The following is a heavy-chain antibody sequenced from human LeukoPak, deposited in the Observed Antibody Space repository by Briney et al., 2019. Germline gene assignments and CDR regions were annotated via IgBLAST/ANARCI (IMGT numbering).Heavy chain of an antibody. J-gene: IGHJ6*04. CDR2: IYINGDTI. Sequence: GGSLRLSCAASGFTFSSYWMHWVRQAPGEGLVWVSRIYINGDTIGYAGSAKGRSTISRANAKNTLLLQVNSLRAEDTAVYYCARGGVAGRMDVWGEGTTVTVSS. V-gene: IGHV3-74*01. CDR3: ARGGVAGRMDV. CDR1: GFTFSSYW. D-gene: IGHD6-19*01.